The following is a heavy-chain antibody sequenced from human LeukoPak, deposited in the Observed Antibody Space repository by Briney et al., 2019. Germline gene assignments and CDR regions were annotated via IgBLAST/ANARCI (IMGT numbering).Heavy chain of an antibody. CDR3: ARDTTGMDWFDP. D-gene: IGHD4-17*01. J-gene: IGHJ5*02. Sequence: SETLSLTCTVSGGSISSGSYYWVLIRQPPGKGLEWIGYIYYSGSTNYNPSLKSRVTISVDTSKNQFSLKLSSVTAADTAVYYCARDTTGMDWFDPWGQGTLVTVSS. CDR1: GGSISSGSYY. CDR2: IYYSGST. V-gene: IGHV4-61*01.